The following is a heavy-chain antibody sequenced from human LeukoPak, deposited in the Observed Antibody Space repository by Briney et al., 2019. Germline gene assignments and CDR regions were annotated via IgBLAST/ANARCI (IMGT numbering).Heavy chain of an antibody. Sequence: GGSLRLSCAASGFTVSSYHMSWVRQAPGKGLEWVSVIYSDGSTYYADSVKGRFTISRDNSKNTLYLQMNSLRAEDTAVYYCARSRGNYYGMDVWGQGTTVTVSS. CDR3: ARSRGNYYGMDV. CDR1: GFTVSSYH. D-gene: IGHD6-13*01. J-gene: IGHJ6*02. V-gene: IGHV3-53*01. CDR2: IYSDGST.